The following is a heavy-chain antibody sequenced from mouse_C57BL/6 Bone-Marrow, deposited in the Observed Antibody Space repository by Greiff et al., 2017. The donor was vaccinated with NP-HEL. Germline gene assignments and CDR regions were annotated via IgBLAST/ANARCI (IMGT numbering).Heavy chain of an antibody. CDR3: TVVSGYFDY. CDR1: GFNFKDDY. Sequence: EVKLQESGAELVRPGASVKLSCTASGFNFKDDYMHWVKQRPEQGLEWIGWIDPENGDTEYASKFQGKATITADTSSNTAYLQLSSLTSEDTAVYYCTVVSGYFDYWGQGTTLTVSS. J-gene: IGHJ2*01. V-gene: IGHV14-4*01. CDR2: IDPENGDT. D-gene: IGHD3-1*01.